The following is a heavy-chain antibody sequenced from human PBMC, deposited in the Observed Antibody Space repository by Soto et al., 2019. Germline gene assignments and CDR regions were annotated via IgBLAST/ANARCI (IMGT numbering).Heavy chain of an antibody. CDR1: GFTFTRYS. D-gene: IGHD3-3*01. Sequence: PGGSLRLSCAASGFTFTRYSMNWVRQAPGKGLEWVSSISSTTNYIYYADSVKGRFTISRDNAKNSLYLQMNSLRAEDTAVYYCARDSDFWSGYYPYYYYGMDVWGQGTTVTVSS. V-gene: IGHV3-21*01. CDR3: ARDSDFWSGYYPYYYYGMDV. J-gene: IGHJ6*02. CDR2: ISSTTNYI.